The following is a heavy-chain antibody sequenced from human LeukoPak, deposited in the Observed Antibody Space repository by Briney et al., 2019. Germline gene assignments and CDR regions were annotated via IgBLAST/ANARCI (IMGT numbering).Heavy chain of an antibody. D-gene: IGHD2/OR15-2a*01. CDR1: GYTFPDYF. CDR3: ARELIEDQNWFDP. CDR2: LNPHSGVT. Sequence: GASVKVSCKASGYTFPDYFIHWVRQAPGQGLEWKGWLNPHSGVTKYAQKFQGRVTMTRDTSISTAHMDLSGLKSDDTAVYFCARELIEDQNWFDPWGQGTLVTVPS. V-gene: IGHV1-2*02. J-gene: IGHJ5*02.